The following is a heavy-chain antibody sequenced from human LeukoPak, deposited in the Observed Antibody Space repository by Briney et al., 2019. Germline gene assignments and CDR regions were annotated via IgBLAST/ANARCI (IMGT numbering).Heavy chain of an antibody. J-gene: IGHJ6*02. D-gene: IGHD3-3*01. V-gene: IGHV4-34*01. CDR1: GGSFSGYY. Sequence: SETLSLTCAVYGGSFSGYYWSWIRQPPGKGLEWIGEINHSGSTNYNPSLKSRVTISVDTSKNQFSLKLSSVTAADTAVYYCARGLDLWSGYYKNYGMDVWGQGTTVTVSS. CDR2: INHSGST. CDR3: ARGLDLWSGYYKNYGMDV.